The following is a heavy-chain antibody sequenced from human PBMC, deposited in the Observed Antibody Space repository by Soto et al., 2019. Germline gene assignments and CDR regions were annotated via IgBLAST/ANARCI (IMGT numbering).Heavy chain of an antibody. D-gene: IGHD3-10*01. Sequence: QVPLVQSGAEVKKPGASVKVSCKASGYTFTSYAMHWVRQAPGQRLEWMGWINAGNGNTKYSQKFQGRVTITRDTSASTAYMELSSLRSEDTAVYYCARVLYYYGSGSWYFDLWGRGTLVTVSS. CDR3: ARVLYYYGSGSWYFDL. V-gene: IGHV1-3*01. J-gene: IGHJ2*01. CDR2: INAGNGNT. CDR1: GYTFTSYA.